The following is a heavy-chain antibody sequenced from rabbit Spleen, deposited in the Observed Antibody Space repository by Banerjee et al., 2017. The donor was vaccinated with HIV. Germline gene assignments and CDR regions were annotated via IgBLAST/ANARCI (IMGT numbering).Heavy chain of an antibody. V-gene: IGHV1S40*01. CDR1: AFSFSRGYD. CDR3: ARDLVAVIGWNFSL. J-gene: IGHJ6*01. Sequence: QQLEESGGGLVKPGASLTLTCKASAFSFSRGYDMCWVRQAPGKGLEWIACIYTGNSKTYYANWAKGRFTISKTSSTTVTLQMTSLTVADTATYFCARDLVAVIGWNFSLWGPGTLVTVS. CDR2: IYTGNSKT. D-gene: IGHD1-1*01.